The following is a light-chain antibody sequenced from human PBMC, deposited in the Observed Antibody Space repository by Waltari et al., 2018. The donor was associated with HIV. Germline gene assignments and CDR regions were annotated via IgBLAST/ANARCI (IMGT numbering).Light chain of an antibody. J-gene: IGLJ3*02. V-gene: IGLV1-44*01. CDR2: MNN. CDR1: TSNIAHNY. Sequence: HSVLTQPPSASGTPGQTVIISCSGKTSNIAHNYVTWYQHFPGSAPKLLIYMNNYRPSGVPDRFAGSRSGTSASLTISGLQIEDEAQYYCATWDDSLNGVFGAGTRLTVL. CDR3: ATWDDSLNGV.